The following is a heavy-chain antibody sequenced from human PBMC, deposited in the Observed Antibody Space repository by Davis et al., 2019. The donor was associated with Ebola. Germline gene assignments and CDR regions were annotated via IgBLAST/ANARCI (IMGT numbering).Heavy chain of an antibody. Sequence: PGGSLRLSCTASGFTFDDYAMHWVRQAPGKGLEWVSGISWNSGTIGYADSVKGRFTSSRDNAKNSLYLQMNSLRAEDKALYYCAKDYSSSPHGMDVWGQGTTVTVSS. J-gene: IGHJ6*02. CDR1: GFTFDDYA. V-gene: IGHV3-9*01. CDR3: AKDYSSSPHGMDV. CDR2: ISWNSGTI. D-gene: IGHD6-13*01.